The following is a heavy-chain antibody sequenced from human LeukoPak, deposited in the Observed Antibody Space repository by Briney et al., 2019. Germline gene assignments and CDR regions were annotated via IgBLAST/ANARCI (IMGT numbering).Heavy chain of an antibody. CDR1: GGSISSYY. J-gene: IGHJ6*02. CDR3: ARHSYYYYGMDV. V-gene: IGHV4-59*08. CDR2: IYYSGST. Sequence: SETLSLTCTVSGGSISSYYWSWIRQPPGKGLEWIGYIYYSGSTNYNPSLKSRVTISVDTSKNQFSLKLSSVTAADTAVYYCARHSYYYYGMDVWGQGTTVTVSS.